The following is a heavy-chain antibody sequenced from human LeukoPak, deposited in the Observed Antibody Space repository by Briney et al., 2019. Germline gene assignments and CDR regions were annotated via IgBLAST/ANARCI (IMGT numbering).Heavy chain of an antibody. J-gene: IGHJ5*02. CDR1: GFTFSSFW. CDR2: IKTDGSST. D-gene: IGHD1-1*01. V-gene: IGHV3-74*01. Sequence: GGSLRLSCLAPGFTFSSFWMHWVRQTPGKGLVWVSRIKTDGSSTDYADSVKGRFTIPRDNARNTLYLQMDSLRVEDKAVYYCVRETRIGSSGTQGWFDPWGQGTLVTVSS. CDR3: VRETRIGSSGTQGWFDP.